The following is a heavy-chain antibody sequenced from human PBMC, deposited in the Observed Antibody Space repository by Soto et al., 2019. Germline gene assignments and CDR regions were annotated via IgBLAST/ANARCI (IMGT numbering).Heavy chain of an antibody. CDR2: INSDGTDT. J-gene: IGHJ5*02. Sequence: EVQLVESGGGLVQPGGSLRLSCAASGFTFTSYWMHWVRQTPGKGLVWVSRINSDGTDTVYVDSVKGRFTISRDNAKNTLFLQMTSLRAEDTAIYYCTRSITRYSYADTWGQGTLVTVSS. D-gene: IGHD5-18*01. CDR1: GFTFTSYW. CDR3: TRSITRYSYADT. V-gene: IGHV3-74*01.